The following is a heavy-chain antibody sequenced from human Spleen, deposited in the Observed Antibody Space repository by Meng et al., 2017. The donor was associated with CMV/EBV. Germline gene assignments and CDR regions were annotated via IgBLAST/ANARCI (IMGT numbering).Heavy chain of an antibody. CDR3: ARVLGNDAFDI. J-gene: IGHJ3*02. D-gene: IGHD3-3*02. CDR1: GGSISSGSYY. V-gene: IGHV4-31*03. Sequence: SETLSLTCTVSGGSISSGSYYWSWIRQHPGKGLEWIGYISYSGSTYYNPSLKSRVSMSVDTSKNKFSLKLSSVTAADTAVYFCARVLGNDAFDIWGQGTLVTVSS. CDR2: ISYSGST.